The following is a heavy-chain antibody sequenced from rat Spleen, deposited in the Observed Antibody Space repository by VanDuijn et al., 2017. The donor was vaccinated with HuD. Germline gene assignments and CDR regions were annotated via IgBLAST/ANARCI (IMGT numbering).Heavy chain of an antibody. J-gene: IGHJ2*01. CDR2: INSAGTT. CDR1: GYSISSSYK. CDR3: SRSLGRVYNNYFDY. V-gene: IGHV3-3*01. D-gene: IGHD1-10*01. Sequence: EVQLQESGPGLVKPSQSLSLTCSVTGYSISSSYKWNWIRRFPQNKLEWMGYINSAGTTNYNPSLKSRISISRDTSKNQFFLQLNSVTTEDTATYYCSRSLGRVYNNYFDYWGQGVMVTVSS.